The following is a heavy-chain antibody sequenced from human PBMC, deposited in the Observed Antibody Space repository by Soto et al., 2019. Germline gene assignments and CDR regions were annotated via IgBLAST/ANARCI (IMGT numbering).Heavy chain of an antibody. Sequence: KTSETLSLTCTVSGGSISSYYWSWIRQPAGKGLEWIGRIYTSGSTNYNPSLKSRVTMSVDTSKNQFSLKLSSVTAADTAVYYCARGRRDGYKEYYFDYWGQGTLVTVSS. CDR1: GGSISSYY. CDR2: IYTSGST. V-gene: IGHV4-4*07. D-gene: IGHD5-12*01. CDR3: ARGRRDGYKEYYFDY. J-gene: IGHJ4*02.